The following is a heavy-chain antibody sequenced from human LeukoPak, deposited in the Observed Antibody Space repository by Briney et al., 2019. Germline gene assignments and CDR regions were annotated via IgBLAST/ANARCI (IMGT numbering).Heavy chain of an antibody. CDR3: AKQIDGSCYSGLHT. CDR1: GFTFSSYA. J-gene: IGHJ5*02. Sequence: GGSLRLSCTASGFTFSSYAMNWVRQAPGQGLEWVSAFCGGNDNTYYADSVKGRFTISRDNSKNTLYLQMNSLRAEDTAMYYCAKQIDGSCYSGLHTWGQGALVTVSS. CDR2: FCGGNDNT. V-gene: IGHV3-23*01. D-gene: IGHD2-15*01.